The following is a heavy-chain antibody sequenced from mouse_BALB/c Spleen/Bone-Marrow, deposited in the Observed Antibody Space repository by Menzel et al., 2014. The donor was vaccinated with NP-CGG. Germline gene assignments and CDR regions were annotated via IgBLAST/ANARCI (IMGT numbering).Heavy chain of an antibody. CDR2: INPNNGNT. Sequence: QVQLQQSGAELVKPGASVKLSCKASGYTFTSYYMYWVKQRPGQGLEWIGGINPNNGNTNFSETFKSKATLTVDKSSSTATMQLSSLTSEDSAVYYCTRRDYWGQGTTLTVSS. CDR1: GYTFTSYY. CDR3: TRRDY. V-gene: IGHV1S81*02. J-gene: IGHJ2*01.